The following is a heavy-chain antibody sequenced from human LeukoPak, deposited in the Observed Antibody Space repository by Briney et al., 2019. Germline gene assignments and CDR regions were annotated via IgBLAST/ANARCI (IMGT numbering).Heavy chain of an antibody. CDR1: GGSFSGSY. J-gene: IGHJ3*02. D-gene: IGHD2-21*01. V-gene: IGHV4-34*01. Sequence: PSETLSLTCDVSGGSFSGSYWSWIRQPPGKGLEWIGEINHSGSTNYNPSLKSRVTISVDTSKNQFSLKLSSVTAADTAVYYCARVAFLRKAFDIWGQGTMVTVSS. CDR3: ARVAFLRKAFDI. CDR2: INHSGST.